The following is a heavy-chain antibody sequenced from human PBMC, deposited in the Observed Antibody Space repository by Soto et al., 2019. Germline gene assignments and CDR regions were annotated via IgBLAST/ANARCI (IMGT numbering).Heavy chain of an antibody. CDR2: IYPGDSDT. CDR3: ASYCKSGGSCHQPDAFDI. V-gene: IGHV5-51*01. CDR1: GYSFTSYW. J-gene: IGHJ3*02. Sequence: PGESLKISCKGSGYSFTSYWIGWVRQMPGKGLEWMGIIYPGDSDTRYSPSFQGQVTISADKSISTAYLQWSSLKASDTAMYYCASYCKSGGSCHQPDAFDIWGQGTMVTVSS. D-gene: IGHD2-15*01.